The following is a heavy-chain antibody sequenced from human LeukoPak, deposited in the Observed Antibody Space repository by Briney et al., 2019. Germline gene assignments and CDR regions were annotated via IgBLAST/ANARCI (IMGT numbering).Heavy chain of an antibody. CDR3: AGEEYYYDSSGYYKYGWFDP. D-gene: IGHD3-22*01. J-gene: IGHJ5*02. CDR2: IYHSGST. V-gene: IGHV4-30-2*01. CDR1: GGSISSITYY. Sequence: SETLSLTCTVSGGSISSITYYWGWVRQPPGKGLEWIGYIYHSGSTYYNPSLKSRVTISVDRSKNQFSLKLSSVTAADTAVYYCAGEEYYYDSSGYYKYGWFDPWGQGTLVTVSS.